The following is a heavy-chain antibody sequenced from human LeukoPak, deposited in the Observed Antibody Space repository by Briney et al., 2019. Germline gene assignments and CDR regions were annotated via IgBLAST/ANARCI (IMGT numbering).Heavy chain of an antibody. J-gene: IGHJ6*02. CDR3: ASRGYCSSTSCYVSGPYMDV. V-gene: IGHV3-53*01. CDR2: IYSGGST. CDR1: GFTVSSNY. Sequence: GGSLRLSCAASGFTVSSNYMSWVRQAPGKGLEWVSVIYSGGSTYYADSVKGRFTISRDNSKNTLYLRMNSLRAEDTAVYYCASRGYCSSTSCYVSGPYMDVWGQGTTVTVSS. D-gene: IGHD2-2*01.